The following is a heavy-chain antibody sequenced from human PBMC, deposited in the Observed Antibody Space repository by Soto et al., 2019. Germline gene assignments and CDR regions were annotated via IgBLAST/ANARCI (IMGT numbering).Heavy chain of an antibody. CDR3: AKNYYFDH. CDR2: INVDDSA. V-gene: IGHV3-23*01. J-gene: IGHJ4*02. CDR1: GFTFSAYA. Sequence: EVQLLESGGGLVQPGGSLRLSCAASGFTFSAYAMSWVRQAPGKGLEWVSSINVDDSAYYADSVKGRFTISRDNSKSTVFLELSSLRVADTATFYCAKNYYFDHWGQGTQVTVSS.